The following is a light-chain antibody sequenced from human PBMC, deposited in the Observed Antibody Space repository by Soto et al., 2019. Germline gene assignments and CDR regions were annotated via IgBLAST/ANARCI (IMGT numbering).Light chain of an antibody. CDR3: QQRSDWPST. CDR1: QSISSW. CDR2: DAS. J-gene: IGKJ4*01. Sequence: DIQMTQSPSTLSASVGDRVTITCRASQSISSWLAWYQQKPGKAPKLLIYDASSLESGVPSRFSGSGSGTEFTLTISSLEPDDFAVYYCQQRSDWPSTFGGGTKVQIK. V-gene: IGKV1-5*01.